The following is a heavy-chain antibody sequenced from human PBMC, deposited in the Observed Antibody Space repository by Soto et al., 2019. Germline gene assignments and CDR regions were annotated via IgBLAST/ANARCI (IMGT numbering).Heavy chain of an antibody. CDR3: ARFVSATAINDH. CDR1: GFTFRTYS. CDR2: ISSSSSYI. D-gene: IGHD2-21*02. J-gene: IGHJ4*02. V-gene: IGHV3-21*01. Sequence: EVQLVESGGGLVKPGESLRLSCAASGFTFRTYSMNWVRQAPGKGLEWVSLISSSSSYIYYADSLKGRFTISRDNAKNSLYLEMNNLRAEDTAVYYCARFVSATAINDHWGQGTRVTGSS.